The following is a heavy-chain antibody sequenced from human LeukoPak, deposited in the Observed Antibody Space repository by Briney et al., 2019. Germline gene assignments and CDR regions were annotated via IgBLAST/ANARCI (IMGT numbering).Heavy chain of an antibody. CDR1: GYSFTSYW. Sequence: GESLKISCKGSGYSFTSYWIGWVRQMPGKGLEWMGIIYPGDSDTRYSPSFQGQVTISADKSLSTAYLQWSSLKASDTAMYYCARSREMATISDAFDIWGQGTMVTVSS. CDR2: IYPGDSDT. D-gene: IGHD5-24*01. V-gene: IGHV5-51*01. J-gene: IGHJ3*02. CDR3: ARSREMATISDAFDI.